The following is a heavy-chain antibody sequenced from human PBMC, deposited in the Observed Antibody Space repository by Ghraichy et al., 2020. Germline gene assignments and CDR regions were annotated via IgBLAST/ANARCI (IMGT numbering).Heavy chain of an antibody. CDR1: GGSVTSSNYY. V-gene: IGHV4-39*01. Sequence: SETLSLTCTVSGGSVTSSNYYWDWIRQPPGKGLEWIGSIYHSGSTYYNPSLKSRVTISVDTSKNQFSLKLSSVTAADTAVYYCATSKNSPYNWFDPWGQGTLVTVSS. CDR3: ATSKNSPYNWFDP. CDR2: IYHSGST. J-gene: IGHJ5*02. D-gene: IGHD2/OR15-2a*01.